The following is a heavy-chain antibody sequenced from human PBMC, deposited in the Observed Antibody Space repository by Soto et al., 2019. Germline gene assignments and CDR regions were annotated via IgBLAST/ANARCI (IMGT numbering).Heavy chain of an antibody. Sequence: ASETLSLTCAVYGGSFSGYYWSWIRQPPGKGLEWIGEINHSGSTNYNPSLKSRVTISVDTSKNQFSLKLSSVTAADTAVYYCARGRVVVVPAAKKRFDYWGQGTLVTVSS. CDR3: ARGRVVVVPAAKKRFDY. J-gene: IGHJ4*02. CDR2: INHSGST. CDR1: GGSFSGYY. D-gene: IGHD2-2*01. V-gene: IGHV4-34*01.